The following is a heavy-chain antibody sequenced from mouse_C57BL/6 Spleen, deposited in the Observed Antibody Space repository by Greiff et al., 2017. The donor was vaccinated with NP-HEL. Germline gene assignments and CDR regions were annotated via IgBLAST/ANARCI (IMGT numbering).Heavy chain of an antibody. Sequence: EVKLQESGPGLVKPSQSLSLTCSVTGYSITSGYYWNWIRQFPGNKLEWMGYISYDGSNNYNPSLKNRISITRDTSKNQFFLTLNSVTTEDTATYYCARDPCAHWGQGTLVTVSA. J-gene: IGHJ3*01. CDR1: GYSITSGYY. CDR2: ISYDGSN. V-gene: IGHV3-6*01. CDR3: ARDPCAH.